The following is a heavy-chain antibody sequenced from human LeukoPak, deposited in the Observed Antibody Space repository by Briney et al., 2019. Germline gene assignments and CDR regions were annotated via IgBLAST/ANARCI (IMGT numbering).Heavy chain of an antibody. CDR1: GGSFSGYY. Sequence: PSETLSLTCAVYGGSFSGYYWSWIRQPPGKGLEWIGEINHSGSTNYNPSLKSRVTISVDTSKNQFSLKLSSVTAADTAVYYCARGDVDTFDYWGQGTLSPSPQ. CDR2: INHSGST. V-gene: IGHV4-34*01. J-gene: IGHJ4*02. D-gene: IGHD3/OR15-3a*01. CDR3: ARGDVDTFDY.